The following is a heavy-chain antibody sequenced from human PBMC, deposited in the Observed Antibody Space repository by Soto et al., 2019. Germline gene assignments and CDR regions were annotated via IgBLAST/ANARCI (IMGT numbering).Heavy chain of an antibody. CDR3: ARLIEGWQFQEYYFDY. CDR2: IYYSGNT. Sequence: QLQLQESGPGLVKPSETLSLTCTVSGGSISSSSFYWSWIRQPPGKGLEYIGNIYYSGNTYYNPSLKSRVTISVDASKNQFSLKLNSVTAADTAIYFCARLIEGWQFQEYYFDYWGQGTLVTVS. D-gene: IGHD6-19*01. J-gene: IGHJ4*02. V-gene: IGHV4-39*01. CDR1: GGSISSSSFY.